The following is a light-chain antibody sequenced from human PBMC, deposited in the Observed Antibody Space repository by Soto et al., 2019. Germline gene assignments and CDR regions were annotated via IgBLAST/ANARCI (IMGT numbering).Light chain of an antibody. Sequence: DIVMTQSPATLSVSPGERATLSCRASQSVSSTLAWYQQIPGQAPRLLIYGTSTRATGIPARFSGSGSGTECTLTISRLQSEDFAFYYCQQYYQWPLTFGGGTKVEVK. J-gene: IGKJ4*01. CDR3: QQYYQWPLT. V-gene: IGKV3-15*01. CDR2: GTS. CDR1: QSVSST.